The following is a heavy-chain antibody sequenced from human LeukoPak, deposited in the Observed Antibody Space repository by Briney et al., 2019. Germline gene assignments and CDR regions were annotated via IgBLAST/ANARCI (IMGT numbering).Heavy chain of an antibody. Sequence: SETLSLTCTVSGGSISSYYWTWIRQPAGRGLEWIGRIYTSGSTNYNPSLKSRVTMSVDTSKNQFSPQLSSVTAADTAVYYCAGGGYYHYFHYWGQGTLVTVSS. CDR1: GGSISSYY. CDR3: AGGGYYHYFHY. CDR2: IYTSGST. V-gene: IGHV4-4*07. D-gene: IGHD3-22*01. J-gene: IGHJ4*02.